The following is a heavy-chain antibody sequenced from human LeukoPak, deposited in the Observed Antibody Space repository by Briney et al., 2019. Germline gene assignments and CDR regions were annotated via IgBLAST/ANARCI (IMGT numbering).Heavy chain of an antibody. J-gene: IGHJ4*02. Sequence: SETLSLTCAVYGGSFSGYYWSWIRQPPGKGLERIGEINHSGSTNYNPSLKSRVTISVDTSKNQFSLKLSSVTAADTAVYYCARGSRKGVYDYVWGSPDYWGQGTLVTVSS. CDR3: ARGSRKGVYDYVWGSPDY. V-gene: IGHV4-34*01. CDR1: GGSFSGYY. D-gene: IGHD3-16*01. CDR2: INHSGST.